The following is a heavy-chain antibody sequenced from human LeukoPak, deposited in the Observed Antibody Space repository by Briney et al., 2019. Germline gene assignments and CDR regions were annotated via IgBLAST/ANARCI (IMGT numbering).Heavy chain of an antibody. CDR1: GYTFTSYD. CDR2: MNPNSGNT. V-gene: IGHV1-8*01. D-gene: IGHD1-7*01. CDR3: ARDETYITGTTNQYYYYYMDV. J-gene: IGHJ6*03. Sequence: ASVKVSCKASGYTFTSYDINWVRQATGQGLEWMGWMNPNSGNTGYAQKFQGRVTMTRNTSISTAYMELSSLRSEDTAVYYCARDETYITGTTNQYYYYYMDVWGKGTTVTVSS.